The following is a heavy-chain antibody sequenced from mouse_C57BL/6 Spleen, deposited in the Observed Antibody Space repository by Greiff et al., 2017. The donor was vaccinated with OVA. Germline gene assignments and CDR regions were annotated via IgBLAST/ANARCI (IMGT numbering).Heavy chain of an antibody. CDR2: IYPGDGDT. D-gene: IGHD2-1*01. Sequence: VQLQQSGAELVKPGASVKISCKASGYAFSSYWMNWVKQRPGKGLEWIGQIYPGDGDTNYNGKFKGKATLTADKSSSTAYMQLSSLTSEDSAVYFCARRRGDYGNFFDYWGQGTTLTVSS. CDR3: ARRRGDYGNFFDY. J-gene: IGHJ2*01. CDR1: GYAFSSYW. V-gene: IGHV1-80*01.